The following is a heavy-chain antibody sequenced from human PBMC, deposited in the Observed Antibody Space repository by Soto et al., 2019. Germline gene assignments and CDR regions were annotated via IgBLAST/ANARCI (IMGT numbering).Heavy chain of an antibody. CDR3: ARERMGASDY. D-gene: IGHD3-16*01. CDR1: GYTLSSYY. V-gene: IGHV1-46*01. CDR2: INPSGGST. Sequence: APVKVSCKASGYTLSSYYMNCVRQAPGQGLEWMGIINPSGGSTGYAQKFQGRVTMTRDTSPSTVYMEQSSLRSKDTAVYYWARERMGASDYWGQGTLVTVSS. J-gene: IGHJ4*02.